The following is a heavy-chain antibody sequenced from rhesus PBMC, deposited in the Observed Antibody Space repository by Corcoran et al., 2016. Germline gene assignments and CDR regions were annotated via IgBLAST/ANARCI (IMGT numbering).Heavy chain of an antibody. J-gene: IGHJ5-1*01. Sequence: EEQMVESGGGLVQPGGSLRLSCAASGFTFSIYGIPWVRQAPGKGLEWVAVISSDGRNKQYADSVKDRFTISRDNSNNILYLQMNNLKLEDTAVYYCSRFDVWGPGVLVIVSS. CDR3: SRFDV. CDR2: ISSDGRNK. V-gene: IGHV3-54*02. CDR1: GFTFSIYG.